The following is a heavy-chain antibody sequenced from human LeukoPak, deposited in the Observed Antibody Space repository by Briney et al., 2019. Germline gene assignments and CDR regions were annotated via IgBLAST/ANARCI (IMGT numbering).Heavy chain of an antibody. D-gene: IGHD3-10*01. CDR2: VYYRGAT. J-gene: IGHJ4*02. Sequence: PSEALSLTCTVSGDSITSYYCNWIRQPPGKGLEWIGYVYYRGATNYNPSLKTRVTTSIDTSKKQFSLKLSSVTAADTAVYFCAGVFSGRRPFELWGKGTLVTVSS. CDR1: GDSITSYY. CDR3: AGVFSGRRPFEL. V-gene: IGHV4-59*01.